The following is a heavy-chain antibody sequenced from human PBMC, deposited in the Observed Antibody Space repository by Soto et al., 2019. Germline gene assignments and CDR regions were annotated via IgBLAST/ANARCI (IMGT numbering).Heavy chain of an antibody. D-gene: IGHD2-2*01. Sequence: GGSLRLSCAASGFTFSSYGMHWVRQAPGKGLEWVAVIWYDGSNKYYADSVKGRFTISRDNSKNTLYLQMNSLRAEDTAVYYCARGYCSSTSCYADYWGQGTLVTVSS. V-gene: IGHV3-33*01. J-gene: IGHJ4*02. CDR3: ARGYCSSTSCYADY. CDR2: IWYDGSNK. CDR1: GFTFSSYG.